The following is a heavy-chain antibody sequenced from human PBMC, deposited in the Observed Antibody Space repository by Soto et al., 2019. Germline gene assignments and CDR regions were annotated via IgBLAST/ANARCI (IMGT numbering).Heavy chain of an antibody. CDR2: ISAYNGNT. CDR3: TRLSARPRLTERRGYYYYGMDV. D-gene: IGHD6-6*01. V-gene: IGHV1-18*01. J-gene: IGHJ6*02. Sequence: QVQLVQSGAEVKKPGASVKVSCKASGYTFTSYGISWVRQAPGQGLEWMGWISAYNGNTNYAQKLQGRVTMTTDTSTGTAYMELRSLRSDDTAVYYCTRLSARPRLTERRGYYYYGMDVWGQGTTVTVSS. CDR1: GYTFTSYG.